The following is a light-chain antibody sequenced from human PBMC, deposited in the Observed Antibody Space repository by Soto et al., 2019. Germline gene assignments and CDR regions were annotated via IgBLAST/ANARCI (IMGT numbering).Light chain of an antibody. CDR1: QSLLHSNGYNY. CDR3: MQALQIRVE. CDR2: LGS. J-gene: IGKJ1*01. V-gene: IGKV2-28*01. Sequence: DGVMTQFPLSLSVTPGEPASISCRSSQSLLHSNGYNYLDWYVQKPGQSPQLLIYLGSNRASGVPVRFSGSGSGTDFTLKISRVEAEDVGVYYCMQALQIRVEFGQGTKVEIK.